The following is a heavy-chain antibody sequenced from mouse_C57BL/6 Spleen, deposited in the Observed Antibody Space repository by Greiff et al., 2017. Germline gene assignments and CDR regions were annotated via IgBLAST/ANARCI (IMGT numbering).Heavy chain of an antibody. V-gene: IGHV1-26*01. CDR3: ARGLLPYYFDY. CDR2: INPNNGGT. D-gene: IGHD2-3*01. Sequence: EVKLQQSGPELVKPGASVKISCKASGYTFTDYYMNWVKQSHGKSLEWIGDINPNNGGTSYNQKFKGKATLTVDKSSSTAYMELRSLTSEDSAVXYCARGLLPYYFDYWGQGTTLTVSS. J-gene: IGHJ2*01. CDR1: GYTFTDYY.